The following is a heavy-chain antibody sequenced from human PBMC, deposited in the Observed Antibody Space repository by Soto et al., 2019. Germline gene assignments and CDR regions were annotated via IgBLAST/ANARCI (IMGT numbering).Heavy chain of an antibody. CDR3: AGGYSYGSGYYYGMDV. Sequence: QVQLQESGPGLVKPSETLSLTCTVSGGSISSYYWSWIRQPPGKGLEWIGYIYYSGSTNYNPSLKSRVTISVDTSKNQFSLKLSSVTAADTAVYYCAGGYSYGSGYYYGMDVWGQGTTVTVSS. CDR1: GGSISSYY. D-gene: IGHD5-18*01. CDR2: IYYSGST. V-gene: IGHV4-59*01. J-gene: IGHJ6*02.